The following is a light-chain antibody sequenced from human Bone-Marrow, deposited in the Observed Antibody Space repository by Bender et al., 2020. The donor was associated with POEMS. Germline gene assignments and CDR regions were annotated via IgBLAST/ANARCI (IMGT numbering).Light chain of an antibody. CDR1: SSNIGAHA. J-gene: IGLJ3*02. Sequence: QSVLTQPPSASGTPGQRVTISCSGVSSNIGAHAVNWYQHLPGTAPKLLIYSSHRRPSEVPDRFSGSRSGTSASLAMSGLQSEDEADYYCAVWDDSLNGWVFGGGTKLTVL. CDR2: SSH. V-gene: IGLV1-44*01. CDR3: AVWDDSLNGWV.